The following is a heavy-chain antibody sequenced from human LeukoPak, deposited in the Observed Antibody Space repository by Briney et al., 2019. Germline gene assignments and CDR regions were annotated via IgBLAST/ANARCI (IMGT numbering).Heavy chain of an antibody. V-gene: IGHV4-34*01. CDR1: GGSFSGYY. D-gene: IGHD6-13*01. Sequence: SETLSLTCAVYGGSFSGYYWSWIRQPPGKGLEWIGEINHSGSTNYNPSLKSRVTISVDTSKNQFSLQLNSVTPEDTAVYYCARTWQLVTSRRWFDPWGQGTLVTVSS. J-gene: IGHJ5*02. CDR3: ARTWQLVTSRRWFDP. CDR2: INHSGST.